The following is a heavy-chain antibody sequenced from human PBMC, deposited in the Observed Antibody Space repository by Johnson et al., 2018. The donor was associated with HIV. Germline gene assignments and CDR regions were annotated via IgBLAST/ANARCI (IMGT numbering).Heavy chain of an antibody. CDR3: AREGPSDAFDI. J-gene: IGHJ3*02. CDR2: ISSSANTL. V-gene: IGHV3-48*04. Sequence: EVQLLESGGGVVQPGRSLRLSCAASGFTFSSYAMHWVRQAPGKGLEWISYISSSANTLYYADSVKGRFTISRDNAKNSLYLQMNSLRAEDTAVYYCAREGPSDAFDIWGQGTMVTVSS. CDR1: GFTFSSYA.